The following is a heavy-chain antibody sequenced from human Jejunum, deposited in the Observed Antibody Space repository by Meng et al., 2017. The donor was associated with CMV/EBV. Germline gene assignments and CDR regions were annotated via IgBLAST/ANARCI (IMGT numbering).Heavy chain of an antibody. V-gene: IGHV3-53*01. CDR3: ARETSSPTVSYYYYGMDV. D-gene: IGHD2-2*01. CDR1: TGSRNC. J-gene: IGHJ6*02. Sequence: TGSRNCSDWVRKDAGKGMGWVAGMDRGGIRYHEDSVKGRFTISRDNSKNTLYLQMNSLRAEDTAVYYCARETSSPTVSYYYYGMDVWGQGTTVTVSS. CDR2: MDRGGIR.